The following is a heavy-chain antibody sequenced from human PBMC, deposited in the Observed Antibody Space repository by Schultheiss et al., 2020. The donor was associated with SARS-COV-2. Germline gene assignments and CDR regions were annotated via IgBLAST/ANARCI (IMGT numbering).Heavy chain of an antibody. V-gene: IGHV1-69*13. CDR2: MNPNSGNT. J-gene: IGHJ4*02. CDR3: ARAAPPYDILTGYYLVY. Sequence: SVKVSCKASGGTFSSYAISWVRQAPGQGLEWMGWMNPNSGNTGYAQKFQGRVTITADESTSTAYMELSSLRSEDTAVYYCARAAPPYDILTGYYLVYWGQGTLVTVSS. CDR1: GGTFSSYA. D-gene: IGHD3-9*01.